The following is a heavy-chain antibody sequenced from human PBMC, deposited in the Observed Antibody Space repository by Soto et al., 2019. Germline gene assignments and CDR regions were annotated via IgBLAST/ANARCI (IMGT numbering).Heavy chain of an antibody. CDR3: AKDLHGDPYY. V-gene: IGHV1-18*01. CDR2: ISAYNGNT. D-gene: IGHD4-17*01. CDR1: GYTFTSYG. J-gene: IGHJ4*02. Sequence: QVQLVQSGAEVKKPGASVKVSCKASGYTFTSYGITWVRQAPGQGLEWMGWISAYNGNTNYAQKLQGRVTMTTATSTSIAYMELRGLRSDDTAMYYCAKDLHGDPYYWGQGTLVTVSS.